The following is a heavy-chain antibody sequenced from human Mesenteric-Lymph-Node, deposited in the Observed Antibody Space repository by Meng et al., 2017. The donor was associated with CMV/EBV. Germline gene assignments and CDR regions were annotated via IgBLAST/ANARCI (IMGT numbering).Heavy chain of an antibody. V-gene: IGHV3-9*03. CDR3: ARARHGYCTNGVCYNYGMDV. D-gene: IGHD2-8*01. J-gene: IGHJ6*02. CDR1: GFTFDDYA. CDR2: ISWNSGSI. Sequence: GGSLRLSCAASGFTFDDYAMHWVRQAPGKGLEWVSGISWNSGSIGYADSVKGRFTISRDNAKNSLYLQMNSLRAEDMALYYCARARHGYCTNGVCYNYGMDVWGQGTLVTVSS.